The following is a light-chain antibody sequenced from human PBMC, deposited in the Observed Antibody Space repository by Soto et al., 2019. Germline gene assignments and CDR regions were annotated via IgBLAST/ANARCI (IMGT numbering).Light chain of an antibody. CDR2: GAS. CDR3: QQYGSSPT. CDR1: QSVSSK. J-gene: IGKJ1*01. V-gene: IGKV3-20*01. Sequence: EIVLTQSPGTLSLSPWERATLSCRASQSVSSKLSWFQQKPGQAPRLLIYGASSKATGIPDRFSGSGSGTDFTLTISRLEPEDFAVYYCQQYGSSPTFGQGTKVDIK.